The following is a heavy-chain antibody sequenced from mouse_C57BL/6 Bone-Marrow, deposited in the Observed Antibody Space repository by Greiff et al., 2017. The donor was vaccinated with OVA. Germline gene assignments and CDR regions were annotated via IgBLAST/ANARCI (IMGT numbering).Heavy chain of an antibody. CDR3: ENYYSSRFHYDVDY. D-gene: IGHD1-1*01. V-gene: IGHV1-81*01. CDR1: GYTFTSYG. Sequence: VQLQQSGAELARPGASVKLSCKASGYTFTSYGISWVKQRTGQGLEWIGEIYPRSGNTYYNEKFKGKATLTADKSSSTVYMELRSLTSEDSAVYFCENYYSSRFHYDVDYWGQGTTVTVSS. J-gene: IGHJ4*01. CDR2: IYPRSGNT.